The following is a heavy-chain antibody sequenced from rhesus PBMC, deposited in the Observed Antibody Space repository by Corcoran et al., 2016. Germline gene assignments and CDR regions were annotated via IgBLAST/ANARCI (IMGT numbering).Heavy chain of an antibody. CDR2: VDPEDVEA. CDR1: GYTFTDYY. V-gene: IGHV1-111*02. Sequence: EVQLVQSGAEVKKPGASVNISCKASGYTFTDYYLHWVRQAPGIGLEGVCRVDPEDVEAIPPQKFQHRATLPADTSTDTAYLELSSLRSEDTAVYYCATQRGELTAPYLDVWGRGVLVTVSS. D-gene: IGHD2-15*01. J-gene: IGHJ5-2*02. CDR3: ATQRGELTAPYLDV.